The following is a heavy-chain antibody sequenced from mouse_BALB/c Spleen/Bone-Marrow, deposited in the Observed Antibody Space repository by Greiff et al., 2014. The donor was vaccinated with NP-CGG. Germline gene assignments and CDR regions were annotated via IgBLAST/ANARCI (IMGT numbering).Heavy chain of an antibody. V-gene: IGHV1-54*01. CDR2: LNPGSGGT. D-gene: IGHD2-1*01. Sequence: VHLVESGAELVRPGTSVKVSCKASGYAFTNYFIGWVKQRPGQGLEWIGVLNPGSGGTNYNKKFKGKATLTADKSSSTAYMQLSSLTSDDSAVYFCARDGNWFPYWGQGTLVTVSA. CDR3: ARDGNWFPY. J-gene: IGHJ3*01. CDR1: GYAFTNYF.